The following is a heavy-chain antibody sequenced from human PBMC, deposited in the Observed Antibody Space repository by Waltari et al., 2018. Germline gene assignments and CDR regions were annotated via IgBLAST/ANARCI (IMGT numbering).Heavy chain of an antibody. Sequence: EVQLLESGGGLVQPGGSLRLSCAASGFTFSSYAMSWVRQAPGKGLEWVSAISGSGGSTYYADSVKGRFTISRDNSKNTLYLQMNSLRAEDTAVYYCAKDARGFIVVAASYYFDYWGQGTLVTVSS. J-gene: IGHJ4*02. V-gene: IGHV3-23*01. D-gene: IGHD3-16*02. CDR2: ISGSGGST. CDR3: AKDARGFIVVAASYYFDY. CDR1: GFTFSSYA.